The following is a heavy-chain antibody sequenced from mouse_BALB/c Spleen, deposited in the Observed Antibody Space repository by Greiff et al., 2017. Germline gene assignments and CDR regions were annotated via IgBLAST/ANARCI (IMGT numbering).Heavy chain of an antibody. CDR2: IWAGGST. V-gene: IGHV2-9*02. J-gene: IGHJ4*01. D-gene: IGHD2-4*01. CDR1: GFSLTSYG. Sequence: QVHVKQSGPGLVAPSQSLSITCTVSGFSLTSYGVHWVRQPPGKGLEWLGVIWAGGSTNYNSALMSRLSISKDNSKSQVFLKMNSLQTDDTAMYYCARSTMISYYAMDYWGQGTSVTVSS. CDR3: ARSTMISYYAMDY.